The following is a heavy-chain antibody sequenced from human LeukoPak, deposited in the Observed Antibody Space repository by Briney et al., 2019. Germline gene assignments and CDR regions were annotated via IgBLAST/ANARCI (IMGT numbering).Heavy chain of an antibody. V-gene: IGHV1-2*02. CDR3: ARACLEKTLIEN. CDR2: INPNSGGT. J-gene: IGHJ4*02. D-gene: IGHD2-8*01. CDR1: GYTFTGYY. Sequence: ASVKVSCKASGYTFTGYYMHWVRQAPGQGLEWMGWINPNSGGTNYAQKFQGRVTMTRDTSISTAYMELSRLRSDDTAVYYCARACLEKTLIENWGQGTLVTVSS.